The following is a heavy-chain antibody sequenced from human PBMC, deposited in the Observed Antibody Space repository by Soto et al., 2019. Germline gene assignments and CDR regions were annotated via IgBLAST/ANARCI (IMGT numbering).Heavy chain of an antibody. Sequence: QVQLVESGGGLVKPGGSLRLSCAASGFTFSDYYMSWIRQAPGKGLEWVSYISSSSSYTNYADSVKGRFTISRDNAXXSLYLQMNSLRAEDTAVYYCARDRHGDYGSGPFDYWGQGTLVTVSS. CDR1: GFTFSDYY. D-gene: IGHD4-17*01. V-gene: IGHV3-11*05. CDR2: ISSSSSYT. CDR3: ARDRHGDYGSGPFDY. J-gene: IGHJ4*02.